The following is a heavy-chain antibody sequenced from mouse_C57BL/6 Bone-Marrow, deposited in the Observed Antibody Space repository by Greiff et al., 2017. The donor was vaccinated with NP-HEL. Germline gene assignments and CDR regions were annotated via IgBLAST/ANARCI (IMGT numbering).Heavy chain of an antibody. V-gene: IGHV1-81*01. CDR2: IYPRRRNT. D-gene: IGHD1-1*01. J-gene: IGHJ1*03. CDR3: ATPITTVGYWYFDV. Sequence: QVQLQQSGAELARPGASVKLSCKASGYTFTSYGISWVKQRTGQGLEWIGEIYPRRRNTYYNEKFKGKATLTADKSSSTAYMELRSLTSEDSAVYFCATPITTVGYWYFDVWGTGTTVTVSS. CDR1: GYTFTSYG.